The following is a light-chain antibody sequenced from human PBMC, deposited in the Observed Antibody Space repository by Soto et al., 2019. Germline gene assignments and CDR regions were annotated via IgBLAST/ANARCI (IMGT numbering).Light chain of an antibody. CDR1: QSVSSRC. V-gene: IGKV3-20*01. J-gene: IGKJ1*01. Sequence: IVSTKSPGTLSLSPGERDTLSCRASQSVSSRCVPWHQQKPGQAPRLLIYGASSRATGIPDRFSGSGSGTEFILTISGPQSEDFAVYYCLHYKDVPRWTFGQGTKVDIK. CDR2: GAS. CDR3: LHYKDVPRWT.